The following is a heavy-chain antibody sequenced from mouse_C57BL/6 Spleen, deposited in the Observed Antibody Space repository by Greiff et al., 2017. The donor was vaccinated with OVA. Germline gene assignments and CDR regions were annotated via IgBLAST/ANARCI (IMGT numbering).Heavy chain of an antibody. Sequence: QVQLQQPGAELVRPGTSVKLSCKASGYTFTSYWMHWVKQRPGQGLEWIGVLDPSDSYPNYNQKFQGKATLTVDTSSSTAYMQLSSLTSEDSAVYYCARVEGITTPWDFDVWGTGTTVTVSS. CDR1: GYTFTSYW. CDR3: ARVEGITTPWDFDV. CDR2: LDPSDSYP. J-gene: IGHJ1*03. V-gene: IGHV1-59*01. D-gene: IGHD1-1*01.